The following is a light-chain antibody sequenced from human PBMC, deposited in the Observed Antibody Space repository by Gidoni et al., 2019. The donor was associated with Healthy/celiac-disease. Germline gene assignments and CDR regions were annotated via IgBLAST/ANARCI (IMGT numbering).Light chain of an antibody. CDR3: QQRSNWAIT. V-gene: IGKV3-11*01. CDR2: DAS. CDR1: QSVSSY. J-gene: IGKJ5*01. Sequence: EIVLTQSPATLSLSPGERATLSCRASQSVSSYLAWYQQKPGQAPRLLIYDASNRATGIPARFSGSGSGTDFTLTISSLEPEDFAVYHCQQRSNWAITFXQXTRLXIK.